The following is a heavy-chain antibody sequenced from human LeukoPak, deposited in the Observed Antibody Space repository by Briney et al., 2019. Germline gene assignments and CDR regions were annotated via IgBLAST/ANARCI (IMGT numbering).Heavy chain of an antibody. D-gene: IGHD7-27*01. CDR3: ARRSEWGSDY. Sequence: GESLKISCKGSGYSFTSYWIGWVRQMPGKGLEWMGIIYPGDYDTRYSPSFQGQVTISADKSITTSYLQWSSLKASYTAMYYCARRSEWGSDYWGQGTLVTVFS. J-gene: IGHJ4*02. CDR1: GYSFTSYW. CDR2: IYPGDYDT. V-gene: IGHV5-51*01.